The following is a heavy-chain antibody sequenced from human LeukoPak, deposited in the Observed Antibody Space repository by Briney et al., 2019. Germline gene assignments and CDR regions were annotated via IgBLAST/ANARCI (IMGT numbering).Heavy chain of an antibody. D-gene: IGHD5-24*01. Sequence: GGSLRLSCAASGFTFSSYEMNWVRQAPGKGLEWVSYISSSSSTIYYADSVKGRFTISRDNAKNSLYLQMNSLRAEDTAVYYCARGRDGYNNWGQGTLVTVSS. CDR3: ARGRDGYNN. CDR1: GFTFSSYE. J-gene: IGHJ4*02. CDR2: ISSSSSTI. V-gene: IGHV3-48*01.